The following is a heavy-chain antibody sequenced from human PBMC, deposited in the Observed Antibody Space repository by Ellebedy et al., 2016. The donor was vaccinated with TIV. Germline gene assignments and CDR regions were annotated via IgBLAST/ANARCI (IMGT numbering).Heavy chain of an antibody. V-gene: IGHV1-2*02. J-gene: IGHJ5*02. CDR1: GYTFTGYY. D-gene: IGHD3-22*01. Sequence: ASVKVSCXASGYTFTGYYMHWVRQAPGQGLEWMGWINPNSGGTNYAQKFQGRVTMTRDTSISTAYMELSRLRSDDTAVYYCARDAIVVVKGRENWFDPWGQGTLVTVSS. CDR3: ARDAIVVVKGRENWFDP. CDR2: INPNSGGT.